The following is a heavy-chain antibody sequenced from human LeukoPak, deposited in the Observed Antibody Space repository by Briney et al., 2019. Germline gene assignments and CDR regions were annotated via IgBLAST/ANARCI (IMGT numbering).Heavy chain of an antibody. V-gene: IGHV3-7*01. CDR2: IKQDGGEK. Sequence: GGSLRLSCAASGFTFSSYWMSWVRQAPGKGLEWVANIKQDGGEKYYVDSVKGRFTISRDNAKNSLYLQMNSLRAEDTAVYYCASTAAAGTSYCYYYYYMDVWGKGTTVTVSS. CDR1: GFTFSSYW. D-gene: IGHD6-13*01. J-gene: IGHJ6*03. CDR3: ASTAAAGTSYCYYYYYMDV.